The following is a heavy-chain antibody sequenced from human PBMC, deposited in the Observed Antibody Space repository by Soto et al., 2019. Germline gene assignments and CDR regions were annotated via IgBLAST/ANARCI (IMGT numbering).Heavy chain of an antibody. Sequence: TLSLTGTVSGCSISSSSYYWGWIRHPPGKGLEWIGSIYYSGSTYYNPSLKSRVTISVDTSKNQFSLKLSSVTAADTAVYYCARRGRITMIATDYWGQGTLVTVSS. CDR2: IYYSGST. CDR3: ARRGRITMIATDY. D-gene: IGHD3-22*01. CDR1: GCSISSSSYY. V-gene: IGHV4-39*01. J-gene: IGHJ4*02.